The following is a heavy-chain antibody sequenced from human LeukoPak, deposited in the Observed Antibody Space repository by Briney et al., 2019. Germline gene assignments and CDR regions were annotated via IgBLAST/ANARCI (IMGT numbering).Heavy chain of an antibody. Sequence: GGSLRLSCAASGFIFSNYAMSWVRQAPGEGLEWVSIISDSGGSTNYSDSVKGRFTISRDNSKNTLYLQVNSLRVEDTAIYYCARGGGASVSSLKYWGQGTLVTVSS. CDR2: ISDSGGST. V-gene: IGHV3-23*01. D-gene: IGHD6-6*01. CDR3: ARGGGASVSSLKY. J-gene: IGHJ4*02. CDR1: GFIFSNYA.